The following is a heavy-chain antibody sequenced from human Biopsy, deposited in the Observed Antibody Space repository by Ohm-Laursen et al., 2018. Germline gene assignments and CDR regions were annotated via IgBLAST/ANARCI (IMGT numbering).Heavy chain of an antibody. CDR2: IYDRGSTA. D-gene: IGHD6-19*01. J-gene: IGHJ4*02. Sequence: SETLSLTCTVSGDSISSYYWTWIRQPPGQGLEYIGYIYDRGSTANYNPSLESRVTMSVDMSKNQFSLKLSSVTAADTAIYYCARGMRSSGWPYFDSWGQGTLVTVSS. CDR3: ARGMRSSGWPYFDS. V-gene: IGHV4-59*01. CDR1: GDSISSYY.